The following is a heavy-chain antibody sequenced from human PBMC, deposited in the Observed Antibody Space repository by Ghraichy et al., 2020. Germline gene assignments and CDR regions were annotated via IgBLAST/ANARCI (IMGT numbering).Heavy chain of an antibody. Sequence: GGSLRLSCAASGFTFSSYAMHWVRQAPGKGLEWVAVISYDGSNKYYADSVKGRFTISRDNSKNTLYLQMNSLRAEDTAVYYCARELLHSSSWYPSGAFDIWGQGTMVTVSS. CDR3: ARELLHSSSWYPSGAFDI. D-gene: IGHD6-13*01. CDR2: ISYDGSNK. J-gene: IGHJ3*02. V-gene: IGHV3-30*04. CDR1: GFTFSSYA.